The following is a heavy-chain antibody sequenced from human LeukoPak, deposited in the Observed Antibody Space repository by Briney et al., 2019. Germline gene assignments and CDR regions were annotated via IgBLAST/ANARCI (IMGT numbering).Heavy chain of an antibody. J-gene: IGHJ4*02. Sequence: PGGSLRLSCAVSGFTFNSYSINWVRQAPGKGLEWVSYINNISRSIYYADSVRGRFTISRDNAKNVLYLQMNSLRAEDTAVYYCAITYCGGDCYTDYWGQGTLVTVSS. CDR2: INNISRSI. D-gene: IGHD2-21*02. CDR1: GFTFNSYS. V-gene: IGHV3-48*04. CDR3: AITYCGGDCYTDY.